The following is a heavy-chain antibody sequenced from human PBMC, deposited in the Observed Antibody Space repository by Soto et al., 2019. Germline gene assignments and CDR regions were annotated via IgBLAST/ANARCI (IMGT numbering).Heavy chain of an antibody. Sequence: ASVKVSCKASGYTFTGYYMHWVRQAPGQGLEWMGWMNPNSGGTNYAQKFQGRVTMTRDTSISTAYMELSRLRSDDTALYYCARWGAMVRGVIKSPRPYYYYGMDVWGQGTTVTVSS. CDR1: GYTFTGYY. D-gene: IGHD3-10*01. CDR2: MNPNSGGT. CDR3: ARWGAMVRGVIKSPRPYYYYGMDV. J-gene: IGHJ6*02. V-gene: IGHV1-2*02.